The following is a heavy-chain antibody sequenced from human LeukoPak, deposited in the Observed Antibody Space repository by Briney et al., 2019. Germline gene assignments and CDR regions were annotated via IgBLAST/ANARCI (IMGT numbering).Heavy chain of an antibody. Sequence: AGGSLRLSCAASGFTLSSYWMSWVRQAPGKGLEWVANIKQDGSEKYYVDSVKGRFTISRDNAKNSLYLQMNSPRAEYTAVYYCAELEWPRGYWGQGTLVTVSS. J-gene: IGHJ4*02. V-gene: IGHV3-7*01. CDR1: GFTLSSYW. CDR2: IKQDGSEK. CDR3: AELEWPRGY. D-gene: IGHD1-7*01.